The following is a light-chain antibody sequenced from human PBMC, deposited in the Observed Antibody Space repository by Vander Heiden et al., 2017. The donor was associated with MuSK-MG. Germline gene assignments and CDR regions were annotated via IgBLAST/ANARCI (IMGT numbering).Light chain of an antibody. CDR2: AAS. J-gene: IGKJ5*01. Sequence: DIPLTQSPSFLSASVGDRVTITCRASQGINSYLAWYHQQEAGKAPKLLINAASRLQSGVPSRFSGSGSGTEFSLTISSLQPEDFGTYYCQQVNSYPITFGQGTLLEIK. V-gene: IGKV1-9*01. CDR1: QGINSY. CDR3: QQVNSYPIT.